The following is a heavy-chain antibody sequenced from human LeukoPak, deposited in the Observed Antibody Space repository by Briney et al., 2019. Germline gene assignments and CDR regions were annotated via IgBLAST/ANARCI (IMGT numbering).Heavy chain of an antibody. J-gene: IGHJ6*02. D-gene: IGHD3-10*01. V-gene: IGHV3-7*01. CDR3: ARRGLRSQSVKPYYGSDV. Sequence: GGSLRLSCAASEFTFSNYWMSWVRQAPGKGLDWVANIKQDGSEKQYVESVKGRFTISRDNAKNSLYLQMNSQRAEDTAVYYCARRGLRSQSVKPYYGSDVWGQGTTVTVSS. CDR2: IKQDGSEK. CDR1: EFTFSNYW.